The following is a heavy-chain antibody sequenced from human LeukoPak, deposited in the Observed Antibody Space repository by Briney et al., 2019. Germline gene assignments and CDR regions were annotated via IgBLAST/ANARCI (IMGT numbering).Heavy chain of an antibody. V-gene: IGHV4-59*01. D-gene: IGHD1-1*01. CDR1: GGSISSYY. J-gene: IGHJ4*02. Sequence: SGTLSLTCTVSGGSISSYYWSWIRQPPGKGLEWIGYIYYSGRTNYNRSLKSRVTISVDTSKNQFSLKLTSVTAADTAVYYCARIQRPLDGADYWGQGTLVTVSS. CDR3: ARIQRPLDGADY. CDR2: IYYSGRT.